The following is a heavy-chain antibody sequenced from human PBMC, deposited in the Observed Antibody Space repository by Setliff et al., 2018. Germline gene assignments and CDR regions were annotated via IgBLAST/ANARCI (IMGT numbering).Heavy chain of an antibody. V-gene: IGHV4-4*02. J-gene: IGHJ4*02. CDR1: GASINGLSW. D-gene: IGHD1-1*01. Sequence: SETLSLTCTVSGASINGLSWWSWVRQPQGKGLEWIGEIYHDGNDKYTPSVHYSPALKSRVTISIDKSNNQFSLKLTSMTAADTAVYYCAKGGGRYHSDSWGQGNLVTVSS. CDR3: AKGGGRYHSDS. CDR2: IYHDGND.